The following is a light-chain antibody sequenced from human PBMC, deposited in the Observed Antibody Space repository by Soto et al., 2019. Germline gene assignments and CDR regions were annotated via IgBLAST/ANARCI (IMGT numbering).Light chain of an antibody. Sequence: DIQMTQSPSTLSGSVGDRVTITCRASQTISSWLAWYQQKPGKAPKLLIYKASTLKSGVPSRFSGSGSGTERPLTKSCIQPDALAAHYCQPYNGYSEAFGPGTKVDIK. J-gene: IGKJ1*01. V-gene: IGKV1-5*03. CDR2: KAS. CDR3: QPYNGYSEA. CDR1: QTISSW.